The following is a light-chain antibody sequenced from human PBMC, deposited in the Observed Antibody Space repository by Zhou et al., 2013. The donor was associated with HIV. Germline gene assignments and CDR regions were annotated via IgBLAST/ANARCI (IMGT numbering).Light chain of an antibody. CDR3: MQTTQWPPEYT. J-gene: IGKJ2*01. Sequence: MLTQTPLSLPVTLGQPASISCRSSQSLVHSDGSTFLSWFQQRPGQFPRRLIYKVSARDYGVPDRFSGGGSGSDFTLNISRVEAEDIGIYYCMQTTQWPPEYTFGQGTKLEI. V-gene: IGKV2-30*02. CDR1: QSLVHSDGSTF. CDR2: KVS.